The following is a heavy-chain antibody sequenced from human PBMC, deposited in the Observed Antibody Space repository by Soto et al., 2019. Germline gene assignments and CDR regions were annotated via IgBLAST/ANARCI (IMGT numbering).Heavy chain of an antibody. D-gene: IGHD3-16*02. J-gene: IGHJ4*02. CDR1: GYTFTSYG. Sequence: QVQLVQSGAEVKKPGASVKVSCKASGYTFTSYGISWVRQAPGQGLEWMGWISAYNGNTNYAQKLQGRVTMTTDTTTSPADMELRSLRCGGRVVYCCGRGGGYDYVWGSYRYGSFDYWGQGTLVTVSS. CDR3: GRGGGYDYVWGSYRYGSFDY. V-gene: IGHV1-18*04. CDR2: ISAYNGNT.